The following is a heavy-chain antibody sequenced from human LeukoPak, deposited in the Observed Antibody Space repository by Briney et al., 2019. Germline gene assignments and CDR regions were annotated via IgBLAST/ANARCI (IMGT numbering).Heavy chain of an antibody. V-gene: IGHV4-39*07. CDR2: IYYSGST. J-gene: IGHJ3*02. CDR1: GGSISSSSYY. D-gene: IGHD4-23*01. Sequence: SETLSLTCTVSGGSISSSSYYWGWIRQPPGKGLEWIGSIYYSGSTYYNPSLKSRVTISVDTSKNQFSLKLSSVTAADTAVYYCARDAVVTPMDQDIWGQGTMVTVSS. CDR3: ARDAVVTPMDQDI.